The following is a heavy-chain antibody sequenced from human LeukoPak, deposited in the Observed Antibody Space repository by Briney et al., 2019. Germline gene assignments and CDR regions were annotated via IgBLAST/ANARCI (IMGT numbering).Heavy chain of an antibody. D-gene: IGHD3-10*01. V-gene: IGHV3-7*01. J-gene: IGHJ4*02. Sequence: HPGGSLRLSCAASGFTFSSYWMSWVRQAPGKGLEWVANIKQDGSEKYYVDSVKGRFTISRDNAKNSLYLQMSSLRAEDTAAYYCAKPTGKYYYGSGSSSYYFDYWGQGTLVTVSS. CDR3: AKPTGKYYYGSGSSSYYFDY. CDR1: GFTFSSYW. CDR2: IKQDGSEK.